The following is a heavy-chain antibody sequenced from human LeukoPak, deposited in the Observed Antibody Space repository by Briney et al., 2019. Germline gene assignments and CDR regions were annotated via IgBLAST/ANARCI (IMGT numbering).Heavy chain of an antibody. D-gene: IGHD3-16*01. CDR3: AKGLRTGVGPYMGYHYYMDV. V-gene: IGHV3-23*01. CDR1: GFTFSSHA. J-gene: IGHJ6*03. Sequence: GGSLRLSCAASGFTFSSHAMSWVRQAPGKGLEWVSAISGSGYITYYADSVKGRFTISRDNSKNTLYLQMNSQRAEDTAVYYCAKGLRTGVGPYMGYHYYMDVWGKGATVTVSS. CDR2: ISGSGYIT.